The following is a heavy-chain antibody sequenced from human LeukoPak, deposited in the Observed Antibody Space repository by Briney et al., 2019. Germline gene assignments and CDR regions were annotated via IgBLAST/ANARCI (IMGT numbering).Heavy chain of an antibody. J-gene: IGHJ4*02. Sequence: SETLSLTCTVSGGSISSSSYYWGWIRQPPGKGLEWIGSIYYSGSTYHNPSLKSRVTISVDTSKNQFSLKLSSVTAADTAVYYCARTWIQLWLLYYWGQGTLVTVSS. V-gene: IGHV4-39*01. D-gene: IGHD5-18*01. CDR1: GGSISSSSYY. CDR2: IYYSGST. CDR3: ARTWIQLWLLYY.